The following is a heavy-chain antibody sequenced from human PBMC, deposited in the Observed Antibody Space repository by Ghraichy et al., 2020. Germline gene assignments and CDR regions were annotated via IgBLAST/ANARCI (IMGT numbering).Heavy chain of an antibody. V-gene: IGHV3-23*01. J-gene: IGHJ4*02. CDR3: AKDRITMVRGVSLDY. CDR1: GFTFSSYA. D-gene: IGHD3-10*01. CDR2: ISGSGGST. Sequence: GESLNISCAASGFTFSSYAMSWVRQAPGKGLEWVSAISGSGGSTYYADSVKGRFTISRDNSKNTLYLQMNSLRAEDTAVYYCAKDRITMVRGVSLDYWGQGTLVTVSS.